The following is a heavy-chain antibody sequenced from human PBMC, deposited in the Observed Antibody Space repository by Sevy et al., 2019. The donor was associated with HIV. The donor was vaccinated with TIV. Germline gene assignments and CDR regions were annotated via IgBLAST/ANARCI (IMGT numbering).Heavy chain of an antibody. J-gene: IGHJ6*02. D-gene: IGHD2-8*01. V-gene: IGHV1-8*01. Sequence: ASVKVSCKASGYTFTSYDINWVRQATGQGLEWMGWMNPNSRNTGYSQKFQGRVTMTRNTSISTAYMELSSLRSEDTAVYYCARADSYCANGVCYKRFYRGAFLKYGMDVWGQGTTVTVSS. CDR2: MNPNSRNT. CDR3: ARADSYCANGVCYKRFYRGAFLKYGMDV. CDR1: GYTFTSYD.